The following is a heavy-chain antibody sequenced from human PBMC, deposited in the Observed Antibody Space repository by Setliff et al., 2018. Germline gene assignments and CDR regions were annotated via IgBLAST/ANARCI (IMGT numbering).Heavy chain of an antibody. D-gene: IGHD6-13*01. V-gene: IGHV4-59*01. CDR2: ISSGST. CDR3: ARTQGEQQLTHPYYYYYYMDV. CDR1: GGSISVYY. Sequence: PSETLSLTCTVSGGSISVYYWTWFRQPPGKGLEWIGYISSGSTNYNPSLKSRVTISVDPSKNQFSLRLTSVTAADTAAYYCARTQGEQQLTHPYYYYYYMDVWGKGTMVTVSS. J-gene: IGHJ6*03.